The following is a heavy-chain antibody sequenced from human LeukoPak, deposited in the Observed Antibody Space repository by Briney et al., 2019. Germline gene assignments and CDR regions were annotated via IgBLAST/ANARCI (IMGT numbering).Heavy chain of an antibody. V-gene: IGHV3-9*01. J-gene: IGHJ6*03. D-gene: IGHD6-6*01. CDR1: GFTFDDYA. Sequence: PGGSLRLSCAASGFTFDDYAMHWVRQARGKGLEWVSGISWNSNNIGYADSVKGRFTISRDNAKNFLYLQMNSLRGEDTAVYYCAKATGYSSSVSLYYYYYMDVWGKGTTVTVSS. CDR3: AKATGYSSSVSLYYYYYMDV. CDR2: ISWNSNNI.